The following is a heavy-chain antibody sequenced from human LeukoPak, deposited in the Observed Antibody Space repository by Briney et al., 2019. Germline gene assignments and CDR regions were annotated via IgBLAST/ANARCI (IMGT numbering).Heavy chain of an antibody. D-gene: IGHD2-21*02. CDR2: ISYDGSNK. CDR3: ARDRGTIVVVTAIPRGWFDP. Sequence: GGSLRLSCAASGFTFSSYAMHWVRQAPGKGMGWVAVISYDGSNKYYADSVKGRFTISRDNSKNTLYLQMNSLRAEDTAVYYCARDRGTIVVVTAIPRGWFDPWGQGTLVTVSS. J-gene: IGHJ5*02. V-gene: IGHV3-30-3*01. CDR1: GFTFSSYA.